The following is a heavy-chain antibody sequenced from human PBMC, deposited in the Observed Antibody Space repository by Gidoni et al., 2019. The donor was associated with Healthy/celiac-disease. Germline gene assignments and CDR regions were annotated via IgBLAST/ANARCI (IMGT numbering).Heavy chain of an antibody. J-gene: IGHJ6*02. D-gene: IGHD5-18*01. Sequence: QVQLVQSGAEVKKPGASVKVSCKASGYTFTGHYMHWVRQAPGQGLEWMGWINPNSGGTNYAQKFQGWVTMTRDTSISTAYMELSRLRSDDTAVYYCAREYRGYSYGRNYGMDVWGQGTTVTVSS. CDR1: GYTFTGHY. CDR3: AREYRGYSYGRNYGMDV. V-gene: IGHV1-2*04. CDR2: INPNSGGT.